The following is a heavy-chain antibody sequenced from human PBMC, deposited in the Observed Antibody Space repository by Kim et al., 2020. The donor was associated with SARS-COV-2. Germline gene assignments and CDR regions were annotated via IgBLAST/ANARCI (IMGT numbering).Heavy chain of an antibody. V-gene: IGHV3-20*04. CDR3: ARGPGVQPDAVGPITSLHFFYAMDV. Sequence: GGSLRLSCAASGFIFDEHDMSWVRQVPGKGLEWVSGIDSNGDTRSYADSVKGRFTVSRDNGKNSLYLQMNSLRAEDTAFYYCARGPGVQPDAVGPITSLHFFYAMDVWGQGTTVIVSS. J-gene: IGHJ6*01. CDR2: IDSNGDTR. CDR1: GFIFDEHD. D-gene: IGHD5-12*01.